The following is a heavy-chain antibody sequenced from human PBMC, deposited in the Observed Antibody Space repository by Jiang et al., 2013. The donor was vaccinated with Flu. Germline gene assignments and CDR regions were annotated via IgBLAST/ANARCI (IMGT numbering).Heavy chain of an antibody. D-gene: IGHD3-16*01. J-gene: IGHJ3*02. V-gene: IGHV4-39*01. CDR3: SRRTKFMRSTEGPCWAFDI. CDR2: VSYSGTT. Sequence: GPGLVKPSETLSLTCTVFGDSISSRDTSWGWIRQPPGKEPEWIGTVSYSGTTYYNPSLKSRVALSVDTSKNRFSLQLMSVTASDSALYFCSRRTKFMRSTEGPCWAFDIWGLGTLVTVSS. CDR1: GDSISSRDTS.